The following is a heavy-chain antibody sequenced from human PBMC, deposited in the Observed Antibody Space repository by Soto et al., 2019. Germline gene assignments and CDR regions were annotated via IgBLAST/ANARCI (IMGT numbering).Heavy chain of an antibody. Sequence: QVQLQQWGAGLLKPSETLSLTCAVYGGSFSGYYWSWIRQPPGKGLEWIGEINHSGSTNYNPSLKSRVTISVDTSKNQFSLKLSSVTAADTAVYYCARLAAAGDYYYYYYGMDVWGQGTTVTVSS. CDR2: INHSGST. CDR3: ARLAAAGDYYYYYYGMDV. CDR1: GGSFSGYY. J-gene: IGHJ6*02. D-gene: IGHD6-13*01. V-gene: IGHV4-34*01.